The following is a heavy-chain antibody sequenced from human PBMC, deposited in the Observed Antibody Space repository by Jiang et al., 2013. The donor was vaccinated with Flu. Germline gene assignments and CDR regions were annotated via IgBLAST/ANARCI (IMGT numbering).Heavy chain of an antibody. CDR2: TYYRSKWYN. Sequence: TLSLTCAISGDSVSSNSAAWNWIRQSPSRGLEWLGRTYYRSKWYNDYAVSVKSRITINPDTSKNQFSLQLNSVTPEDTAVYYCARDWVATPKDYYYSMDVWGQGTTVTVSS. D-gene: IGHD5-12*01. J-gene: IGHJ6*02. V-gene: IGHV6-1*01. CDR1: GDSVSSNSAA. CDR3: ARDWVATPKDYYYSMDV.